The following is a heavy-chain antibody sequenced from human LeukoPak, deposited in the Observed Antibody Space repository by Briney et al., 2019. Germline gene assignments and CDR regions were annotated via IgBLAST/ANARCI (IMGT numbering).Heavy chain of an antibody. CDR2: IWYDGSNK. J-gene: IGHJ4*02. V-gene: IGHV3-33*01. Sequence: GRSLRLSCAASGFTFSSYGMHWVRQAPGKGLEWVAVIWYDGSNKYYADSVKGRFTISRDNSKNTLYLQMNSLRAEDTAVYYCARDMDYYDSSGYADYWAREPWSPSPQ. D-gene: IGHD3-22*01. CDR1: GFTFSSYG. CDR3: ARDMDYYDSSGYADY.